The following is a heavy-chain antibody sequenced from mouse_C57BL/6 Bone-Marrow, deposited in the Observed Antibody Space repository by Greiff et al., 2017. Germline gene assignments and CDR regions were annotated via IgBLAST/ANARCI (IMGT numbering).Heavy chain of an antibody. D-gene: IGHD1-1*01. CDR1: GYTFTDYE. V-gene: IGHV1-15*01. Sequence: VQLLQSGAELVRPGASVTLSCKASGYTFTDYEMHWVKQTPVHGLEWIGAIYPETGGTAYNQKFKGKAILTADKSSSTAYMELRSLTSEDSAVYYCTIGGFTTGGYFDVWGTGTTLTVSS. J-gene: IGHJ1*03. CDR2: IYPETGGT. CDR3: TIGGFTTGGYFDV.